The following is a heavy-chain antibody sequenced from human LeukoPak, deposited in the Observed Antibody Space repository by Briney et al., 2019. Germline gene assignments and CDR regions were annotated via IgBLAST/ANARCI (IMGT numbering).Heavy chain of an antibody. V-gene: IGHV3-48*03. CDR3: ARGGLIAAAGPWPTLFDY. J-gene: IGHJ4*02. D-gene: IGHD6-13*01. CDR2: ISSSGSTI. Sequence: GGSLRLSCAASGFTFSNYEMYWIRQAPGKGLEWVSYISSSGSTIYYADSVKGRFTISRDNAKNSLYLQMNSLRAEDTAVYYCARGGLIAAAGPWPTLFDYRGQGTLVTVSS. CDR1: GFTFSNYE.